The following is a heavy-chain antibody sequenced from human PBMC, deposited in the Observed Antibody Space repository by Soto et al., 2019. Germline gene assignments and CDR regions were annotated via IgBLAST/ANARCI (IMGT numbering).Heavy chain of an antibody. CDR3: ARQGAAVPTVPLIWFDP. Sequence: GESQNISCKGSGYFFAGYWIAWVRQMPGKGLEWMGIIYPDNSNTKYSRSFQGQVTISADKSSSTAYLQWSSLKASDTAIYYCARQGAAVPTVPLIWFDPWGQGTLLTVSS. CDR1: GYFFAGYW. V-gene: IGHV5-51*01. D-gene: IGHD6-13*01. J-gene: IGHJ5*02. CDR2: IYPDNSNT.